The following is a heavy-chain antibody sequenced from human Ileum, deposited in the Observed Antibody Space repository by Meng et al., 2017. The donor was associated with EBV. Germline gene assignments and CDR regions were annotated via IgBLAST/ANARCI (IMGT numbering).Heavy chain of an antibody. CDR1: GYTFTSYP. CDR3: ASRPENDVGPFDY. CDR2: VNTGNGKT. D-gene: IGHD1-14*01. J-gene: IGHJ4*02. Sequence: QSHLVQAGAEVKKPGASVKVSCKASGYTFTSYPMHWVRQAPGQRLQWMGWVNTGNGKTEYSQNFQGRVTITRDTSANTAYIELSSLRSEDTAVYYCASRPENDVGPFDYWGQGTLVTVSS. V-gene: IGHV1-3*04.